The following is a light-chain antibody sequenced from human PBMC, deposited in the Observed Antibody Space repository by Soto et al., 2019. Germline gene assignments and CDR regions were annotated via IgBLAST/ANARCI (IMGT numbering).Light chain of an antibody. Sequence: QSALTQPASVSGSPGQSITISCTGTSSDVGGYSFVSWYQQHPGKAPKLMIYDVSNRPSGVSNRFSGSKSGNTASLTISGLQAEDEADYYCSSYTSSSTLVVFGGGTKQTVL. V-gene: IGLV2-14*01. J-gene: IGLJ2*01. CDR3: SSYTSSSTLVV. CDR1: SSDVGGYSF. CDR2: DVS.